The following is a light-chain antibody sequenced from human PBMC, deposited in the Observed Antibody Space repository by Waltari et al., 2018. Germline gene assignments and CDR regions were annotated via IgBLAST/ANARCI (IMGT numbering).Light chain of an antibody. CDR2: GKD. V-gene: IGLV3-19*01. Sequence: SSALTQDPAVSVALGRTVRFTCQGDRLRSSYASWYQLKPGQAPVLVLYGKDKRPSGIPDRISGYSSGTTSSLTITGAQAEDEADYYCSSRNGRANQVVFAGGTKVTVL. J-gene: IGLJ3*02. CDR3: SSRNGRANQVV. CDR1: RLRSSY.